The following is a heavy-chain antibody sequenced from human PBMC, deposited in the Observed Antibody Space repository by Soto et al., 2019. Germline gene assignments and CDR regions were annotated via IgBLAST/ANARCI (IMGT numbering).Heavy chain of an antibody. V-gene: IGHV4-59*01. CDR3: ARDCEVDTIFGQVSYDGMDV. CDR2: IYYSGST. J-gene: IGHJ6*02. D-gene: IGHD5-12*01. Sequence: RLPPGKGLEWIGYIYYSGSTNYTTSLKSRATISVDTSKNQFSLKLSSVTAADTAVYYCARDCEVDTIFGQVSYDGMDVWCQGPSVT.